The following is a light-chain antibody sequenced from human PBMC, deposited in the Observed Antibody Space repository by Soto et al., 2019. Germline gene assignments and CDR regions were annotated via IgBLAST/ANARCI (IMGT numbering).Light chain of an antibody. CDR2: EGS. J-gene: IGLJ1*01. V-gene: IGLV2-23*01. Sequence: QSVLTQPASVSGSPGQSITISCTGTSSDVGSYNIVSWYQQHPGKAPKLMIYEGSKRPSGVSNRFSGSKSGNTASLTISGLQAEDEADYYCCSYAGSPYVFGTGTKLTVL. CDR3: CSYAGSPYV. CDR1: SSDVGSYNI.